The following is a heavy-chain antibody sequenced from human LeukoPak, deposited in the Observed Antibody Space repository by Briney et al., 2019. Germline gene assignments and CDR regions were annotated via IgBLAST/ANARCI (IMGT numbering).Heavy chain of an antibody. J-gene: IGHJ5*02. D-gene: IGHD2-2*02. V-gene: IGHV3-74*01. CDR3: ALGNQLLYSSAAPPYNWFDP. CDR2: INTDGSST. Sequence: GGSLRLSCAASGFTFSSYWMHWVRQAPGKGLVWVSRINTDGSSTSYADSVKGRFTISRDNAKNTLYLQMNSLRAEDTAVYYCALGNQLLYSSAAPPYNWFDPWGQGTLVTVSS. CDR1: GFTFSSYW.